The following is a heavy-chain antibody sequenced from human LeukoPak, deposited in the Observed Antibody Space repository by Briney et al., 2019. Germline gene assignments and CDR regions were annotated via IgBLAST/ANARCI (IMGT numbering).Heavy chain of an antibody. V-gene: IGHV1-46*01. D-gene: IGHD5-18*01. CDR3: ARGEYRYGNDF. Sequence: ASVKVSCKASGYTFTSYYMHWVRQAPGQGLEWMGIINPSGGSTSYAQKFQGRVTMTRDMSTSTVYMELSGLRSDDTALYYCARGEYRYGNDFWGQGTVVTVSS. J-gene: IGHJ4*02. CDR1: GYTFTSYY. CDR2: INPSGGST.